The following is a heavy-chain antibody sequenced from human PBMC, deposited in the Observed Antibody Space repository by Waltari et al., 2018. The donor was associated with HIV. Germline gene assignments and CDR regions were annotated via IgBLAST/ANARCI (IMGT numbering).Heavy chain of an antibody. D-gene: IGHD3-16*01. CDR1: GFPFSGYW. J-gene: IGHJ4*02. V-gene: IGHV3-7*03. Sequence: EVQLVESGGALVPPGWSLRLSCKASGFPFSGYWMNWVRQVPGKGLEWVANIKKDGSETYYLDSVKGRFIISRDNAKNSLFLDITGVRAEDTAIYYCVGAVYFDYWGRGTLVSVSS. CDR3: VGAVYFDY. CDR2: IKKDGSET.